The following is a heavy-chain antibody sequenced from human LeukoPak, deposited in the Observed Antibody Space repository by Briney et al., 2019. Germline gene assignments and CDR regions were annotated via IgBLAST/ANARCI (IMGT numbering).Heavy chain of an antibody. V-gene: IGHV3-15*07. J-gene: IGHJ4*02. CDR2: IKSKTDGGTT. D-gene: IGHD3-22*01. CDR3: TTPYYYDSSGYYYVLGY. CDR1: GFTFSNAW. Sequence: PGGSLRLSCAASGFTFSNAWMNWVRQAPGKGLEWVGRIKSKTDGGTTDYAAPVKDRFTISRDDSKNTLYLQMNSLKTEDTAVYYCTTPYYYDSSGYYYVLGYWGQGTLVTVSS.